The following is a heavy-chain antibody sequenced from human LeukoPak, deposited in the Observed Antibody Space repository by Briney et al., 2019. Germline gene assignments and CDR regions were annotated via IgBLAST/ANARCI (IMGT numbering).Heavy chain of an antibody. CDR1: GGSISSYY. CDR2: IYTSGST. Sequence: SETLSLTCTVSGGSISSYYWSWIRQPAGKGLEWIGRIYTSGSTNYNPSLKSRVTMSVDTSKNQISLKLSSVTAADTAVYYCARDVTGYYDILTGYYNSNWFDPWGQGTLVTVSS. CDR3: ARDVTGYYDILTGYYNSNWFDP. D-gene: IGHD3-9*01. V-gene: IGHV4-4*07. J-gene: IGHJ5*02.